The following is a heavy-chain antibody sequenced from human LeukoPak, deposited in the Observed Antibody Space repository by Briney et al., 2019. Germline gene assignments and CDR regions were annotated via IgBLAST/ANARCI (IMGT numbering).Heavy chain of an antibody. Sequence: GVSVKVSCKASGGTFSSYAISWVRQAPGQGLEWMGGIIPIFGTANYAQKFQGRVTITADESTSTAYMELSSLRSEDTAVYYCARDGTYGDYAGYWGQGTLVTVSS. CDR2: IIPIFGTA. V-gene: IGHV1-69*13. D-gene: IGHD4-17*01. J-gene: IGHJ4*02. CDR3: ARDGTYGDYAGY. CDR1: GGTFSSYA.